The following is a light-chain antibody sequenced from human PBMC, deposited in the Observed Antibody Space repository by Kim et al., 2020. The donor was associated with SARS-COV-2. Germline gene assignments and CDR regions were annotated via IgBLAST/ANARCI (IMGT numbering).Light chain of an antibody. CDR1: SSDVGGYNA. CDR2: DVI. CDR3: SSYTGTSTVI. Sequence: GQSITISCTGTSSDVGGYNAVSWYQQHPSKAPKLTIYDVIKRPSGVSNRFSGSKSGNTASLTISGLQAEDEADYYCSSYTGTSTVIFGGGTQLTVL. J-gene: IGLJ2*01. V-gene: IGLV2-14*04.